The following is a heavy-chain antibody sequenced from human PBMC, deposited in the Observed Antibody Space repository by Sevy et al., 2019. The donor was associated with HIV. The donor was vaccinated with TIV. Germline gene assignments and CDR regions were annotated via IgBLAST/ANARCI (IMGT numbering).Heavy chain of an antibody. Sequence: SETLSLTCAASGYSLSSGYYWGWIRQSPEKGLEWIASMYHSGSTFYNPSLKSRVTISLDMSKNQFSLKVTSVTAADTAMYYCAGENAWGRGYSWGQGTLVTVSS. CDR3: AGENAWGRGYS. D-gene: IGHD1-26*01. CDR1: GYSLSSGYY. V-gene: IGHV4-38-2*01. J-gene: IGHJ4*02. CDR2: MYHSGST.